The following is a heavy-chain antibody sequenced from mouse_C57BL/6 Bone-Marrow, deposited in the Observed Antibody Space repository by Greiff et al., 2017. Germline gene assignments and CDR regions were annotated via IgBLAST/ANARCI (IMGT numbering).Heavy chain of an antibody. CDR2: ISGGGGNT. V-gene: IGHV5-9*01. CDR3: ARHIRYCNRQAWFDY. D-gene: IGHD2-1*01. Sequence: VQLKESGGGLVKPGGSLKLSCAASGFTFSSYTMSWVRQTPEKRLEWVATISGGGGNTYYPDSVTGRFTISRDNAKHTLYLQMSSPRSEDTALYYCARHIRYCNRQAWFDYWGQGTLVTVSA. J-gene: IGHJ3*01. CDR1: GFTFSSYT.